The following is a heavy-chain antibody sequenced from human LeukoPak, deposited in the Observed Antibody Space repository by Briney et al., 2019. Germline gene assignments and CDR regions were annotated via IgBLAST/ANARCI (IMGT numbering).Heavy chain of an antibody. CDR1: GFAFNNYA. CDR3: AKADGAATSWFFDY. CDR2: ITDSGGDT. V-gene: IGHV3-23*01. Sequence: PGGSLRLSCAASGFAFNNYAMCWIRQAPGKGLEWVSAITDSGGDTNSADSVKGRFTISRDNSKSTLYLQMNSLRAEDTAIYYCAKADGAATSWFFDYWGQGTLVTVSS. J-gene: IGHJ4*02. D-gene: IGHD3-9*01.